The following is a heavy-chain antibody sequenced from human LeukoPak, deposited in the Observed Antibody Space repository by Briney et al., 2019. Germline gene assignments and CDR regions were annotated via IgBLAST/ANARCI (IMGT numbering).Heavy chain of an antibody. CDR3: ARGRDSRGYQFMGFDS. CDR2: IWADGAP. J-gene: IGHJ4*02. V-gene: IGHV4-61*02. CDR1: GGSISSGNYY. D-gene: IGHD3-22*01. Sequence: SETLSLTCTVSGGSISSGNYYWSRLRQPAGKGLEWIGRIWADGAPTYRPSLKSRVTISVDTSKNQFSLRLSSVTAADTAVYYCARGRDSRGYQFMGFDSWGQGTLVTVSS.